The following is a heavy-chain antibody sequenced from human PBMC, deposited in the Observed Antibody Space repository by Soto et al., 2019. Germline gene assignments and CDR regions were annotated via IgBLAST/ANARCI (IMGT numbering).Heavy chain of an antibody. CDR3: ASGASRWYPYFFDS. J-gene: IGHJ4*02. D-gene: IGHD6-13*01. V-gene: IGHV1-69*01. CDR2: IIPYYNTL. CDR1: EGTFNSYA. Sequence: QAQVVQSGAEVRKPGSSVKLSCKASEGTFNSYAIAWVRQAPGQGLEWMGGIIPYYNTLNYAQKFQDRVTITTDDSTNTVYMELSSLRSDDTAVYFCASGASRWYPYFFDSWAQGPLVTVSS.